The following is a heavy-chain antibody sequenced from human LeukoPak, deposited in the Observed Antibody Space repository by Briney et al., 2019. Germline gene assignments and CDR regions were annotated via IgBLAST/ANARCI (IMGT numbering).Heavy chain of an antibody. CDR3: ARYGLAYPYDF. CDR2: IYYSGST. V-gene: IGHV4-59*01. CDR1: GGSISGYY. J-gene: IGHJ4*02. Sequence: SETLSLTCSVSGGSISGYYWSWIRQPPGKGLEWIGYIYYSGSTNYNPSLKSRVTMSVDTSKNQFSLKLSSVTAADTAVYYCARYGLAYPYDFWGQGTLVTVSS. D-gene: IGHD3-16*01.